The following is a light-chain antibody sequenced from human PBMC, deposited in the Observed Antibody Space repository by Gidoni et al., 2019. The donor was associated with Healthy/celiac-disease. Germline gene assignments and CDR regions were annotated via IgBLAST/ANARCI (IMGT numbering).Light chain of an antibody. CDR3: QQYGSSPHT. CDR2: GAS. Sequence: EIVLTQSPGTLSLSPGERATLSCRASQSVSSSYLAWYQQKPGQAPRLLIYGASSRATGIPDRCSGSGSGTDFTLTTSRLEPEDFAVYYCQQYGSSPHTFGQGTKLEIK. V-gene: IGKV3-20*01. J-gene: IGKJ2*01. CDR1: QSVSSSY.